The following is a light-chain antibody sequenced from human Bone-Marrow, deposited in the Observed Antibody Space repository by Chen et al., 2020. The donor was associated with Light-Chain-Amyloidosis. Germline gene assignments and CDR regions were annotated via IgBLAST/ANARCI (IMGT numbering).Light chain of an antibody. Sequence: EIVLTQSPGTLSLAPGESATLSCRASQNVNTRFLAWYPQKPGQAPRLLIYAASSRATGIPDRFRATGSGTDFTLSISRLEPEDFAVYYCQQYGSSPRTFGQGTKLEI. CDR3: QQYGSSPRT. CDR2: AAS. V-gene: IGKV3-20*01. J-gene: IGKJ2*01. CDR1: QNVNTRF.